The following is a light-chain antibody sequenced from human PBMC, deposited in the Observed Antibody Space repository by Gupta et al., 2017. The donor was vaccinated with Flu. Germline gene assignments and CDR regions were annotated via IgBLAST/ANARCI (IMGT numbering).Light chain of an antibody. V-gene: IGKV2-30*02. CDR2: KVS. J-gene: IGKJ2*03. CDR1: QSLVHSDGNTY. CDR3: MQATHGPPYS. Sequence: DVVMTQSPLSLPVTLGQAASISCKSSQSLVHSDGNTYLNWFLQRPGQSPRRLIYKVSNRDSGVPDRFSGSGSGTDFTLKISRVEAEDFGVYYCMQATHGPPYSFGQGTKLEIK.